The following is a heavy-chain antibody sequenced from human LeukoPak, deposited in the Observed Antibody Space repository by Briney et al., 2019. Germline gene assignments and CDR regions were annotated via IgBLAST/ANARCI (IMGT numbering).Heavy chain of an antibody. CDR2: IYYSGST. CDR3: ATPTGVRLLDAFDI. V-gene: IGHV4-39*01. J-gene: IGHJ3*02. Sequence: SETLSLTCTVAGGSISSSSYYWGWIRQPPGKSLEWIGSIYYSGSTYYNPSLKSRVTISVDTSKNQFSLKLSSVTAADTAVYYCATPTGVRLLDAFDIWGQGTMVTVSS. CDR1: GGSISSSSYY. D-gene: IGHD4/OR15-4a*01.